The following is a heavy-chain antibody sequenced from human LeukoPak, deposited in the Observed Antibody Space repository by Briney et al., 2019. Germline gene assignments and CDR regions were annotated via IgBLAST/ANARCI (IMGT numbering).Heavy chain of an antibody. V-gene: IGHV3-7*01. CDR2: INQDGSEI. Sequence: GGSLRLSCVASGFTFVSHWMTWVRQAPGKGLEWVANINQDGSEIYYVDSVKGRFTISRDNAKNSLYLQMNSLRAEDAAVYYCARRYTTTSAEDFDYWGQGTLVTVSS. D-gene: IGHD4-11*01. J-gene: IGHJ4*02. CDR3: ARRYTTTSAEDFDY. CDR1: GFTFVSHW.